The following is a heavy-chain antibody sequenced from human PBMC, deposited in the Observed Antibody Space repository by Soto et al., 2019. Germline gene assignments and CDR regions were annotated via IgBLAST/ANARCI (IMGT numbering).Heavy chain of an antibody. V-gene: IGHV3-30*03. D-gene: IGHD1-26*01. Sequence: GGSLRLSCAASGFTFSRYGMYWVRQSPGKGLEWVAAISYDGRNKYNADSVKGRLTISRDNSKNTLYLQLNSLRDEDTAVYYCARDRVGEMGYYYYGMDVWGQGTTVTVS. J-gene: IGHJ6*02. CDR3: ARDRVGEMGYYYYGMDV. CDR1: GFTFSRYG. CDR2: ISYDGRNK.